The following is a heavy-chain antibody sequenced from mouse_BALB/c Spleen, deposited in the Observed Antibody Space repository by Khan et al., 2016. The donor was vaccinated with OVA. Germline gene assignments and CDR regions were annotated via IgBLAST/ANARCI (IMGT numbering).Heavy chain of an antibody. V-gene: IGHV3-2*02. CDR2: ISYSGST. Sequence: VQLKESGPGLVKPSQSLSLTCTVTGYSITSDYAWNWIRQFPGNKLEWMGYISYSGSTSYNPSLKSRLSITRDTSKNQFFLQLNSVTTEDTATYDCARDDNYRAMDYWGQGTSVTVSS. D-gene: IGHD2-1*01. CDR1: GYSITSDYA. CDR3: ARDDNYRAMDY. J-gene: IGHJ4*01.